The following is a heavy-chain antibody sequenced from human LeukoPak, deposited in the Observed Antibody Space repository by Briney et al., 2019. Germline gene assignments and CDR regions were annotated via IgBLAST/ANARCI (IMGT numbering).Heavy chain of an antibody. CDR2: IKQDGSEK. J-gene: IGHJ6*02. CDR1: GFTFSSYG. V-gene: IGHV3-7*01. Sequence: PGGSLRLSCAASGFTFSSYGMHWVRQAPGKGLEWVANIKQDGSEKYYVDSVKGRFTISRDNAKNSLYLQMNSLRAEDTAVYYCARDWPIVVVPAASYYGMDVWGQGTTVTVSS. D-gene: IGHD2-2*01. CDR3: ARDWPIVVVPAASYYGMDV.